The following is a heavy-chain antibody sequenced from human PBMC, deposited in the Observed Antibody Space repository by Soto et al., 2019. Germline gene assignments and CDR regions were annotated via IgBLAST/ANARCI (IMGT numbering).Heavy chain of an antibody. D-gene: IGHD6-19*01. CDR3: AREKWGSGSRWLDP. J-gene: IGHJ5*02. V-gene: IGHV1-3*01. CDR2: INVGNGNT. Sequence: ASVKVSFKASGYTYISYSMHWVRQAPGQRLEWMGWINVGNGNTKYSQNFQGRVTINQDTSASTAYMELSSLTSEDTAVYYCAREKWGSGSRWLDPWGQGTLVTSPQ. CDR1: GYTYISYS.